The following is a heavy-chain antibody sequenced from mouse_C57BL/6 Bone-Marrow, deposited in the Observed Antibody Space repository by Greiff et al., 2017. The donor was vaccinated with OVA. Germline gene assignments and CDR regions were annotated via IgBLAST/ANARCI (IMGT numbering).Heavy chain of an antibody. J-gene: IGHJ2*01. CDR3: TSYGNFDY. CDR2: IDPENGDT. CDR1: GFNIKDDY. D-gene: IGHD2-1*01. V-gene: IGHV14-4*01. Sequence: EVQLKQSGAELVRPGASVKLSCTASGFNIKDDYMHWVKQRPEQGLEWIGWIDPENGDTAYASKFQGKATITADTSSNTAYLQLSILTSEDTAVYYCTSYGNFDYWGQGTTLTVSS.